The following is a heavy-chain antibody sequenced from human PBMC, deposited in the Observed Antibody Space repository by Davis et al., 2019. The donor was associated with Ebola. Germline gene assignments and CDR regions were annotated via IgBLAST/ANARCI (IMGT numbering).Heavy chain of an antibody. Sequence: PGGSLRLSCAASGFTFSSYGMHWVRQASGKGLEWVDRIRSKANSYATAYAASVKGRFTISRDDSKNTAYLQMNSLKTEDTAVYYCTGGNSPDYWGQGTLVTVSS. V-gene: IGHV3-73*01. J-gene: IGHJ4*02. CDR2: IRSKANSYAT. CDR1: GFTFSSYG. D-gene: IGHD4-23*01. CDR3: TGGNSPDY.